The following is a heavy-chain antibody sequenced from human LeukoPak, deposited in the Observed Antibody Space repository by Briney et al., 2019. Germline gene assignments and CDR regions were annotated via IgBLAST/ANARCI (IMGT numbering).Heavy chain of an antibody. CDR3: ARAQSEYYYGSGSYTRAYFDY. CDR2: IIPILGIA. V-gene: IGHV1-69*04. Sequence: SVKVSFKASGGTFSSYAISWVRQAPGQGLEWMGRIIPILGIANYAQKFQGRVTITADKSTSTAYMELSSLRSEDTAVYYCARAQSEYYYGSGSYTRAYFDYWGQGTLVTVSS. J-gene: IGHJ4*02. D-gene: IGHD3-10*01. CDR1: GGTFSSYA.